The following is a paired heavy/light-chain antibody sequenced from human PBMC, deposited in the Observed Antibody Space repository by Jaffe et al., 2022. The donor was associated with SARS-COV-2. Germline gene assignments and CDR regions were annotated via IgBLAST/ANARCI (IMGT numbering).Light chain of an antibody. J-gene: IGKJ2*01. Sequence: DIQMTQSPSSLSASVGDRVTITCRASQGISNYLAWFQKKPGKAPKSLIYAASSLQSGVPSKFSGSGSGTDFTLTISSLQSEDFATYYCQQYKSYPYTFGQGTMLEIK. CDR2: AAS. CDR3: QQYKSYPYT. CDR1: QGISNY. V-gene: IGKV1-16*02.
Heavy chain of an antibody. CDR3: ARAQVAYDFWTGYYYGIDV. Sequence: EVQLVESGGGLVQPGGSLRLSCAASGFTFSTYWMHWVRQAPGKGLVWVSRIKSDGSSTSYADSVKGRFTISRDNAKNTLYLQMNSLRAEDTADYYCARAQVAYDFWTGYYYGIDVWGQGTTVTVSS. CDR2: IKSDGSST. D-gene: IGHD3-3*01. V-gene: IGHV3-74*01. CDR1: GFTFSTYW. J-gene: IGHJ6*02.